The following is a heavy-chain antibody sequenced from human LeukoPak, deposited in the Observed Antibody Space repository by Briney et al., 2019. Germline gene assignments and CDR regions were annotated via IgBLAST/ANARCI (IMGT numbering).Heavy chain of an antibody. D-gene: IGHD5-18*01. V-gene: IGHV4-4*07. Sequence: PSETLSLTRIGSGGSISRYYWIWIRQPAGKGLEWIGRIYTSGSTNYNPSLKSRVTISVDTSKNQFSLKLSSVTAADTAVYYCARADCGYNYGPCYYYMDVWGKGTTVTISS. CDR1: GGSISRYY. CDR3: ARADCGYNYGPCYYYMDV. J-gene: IGHJ6*03. CDR2: IYTSGST.